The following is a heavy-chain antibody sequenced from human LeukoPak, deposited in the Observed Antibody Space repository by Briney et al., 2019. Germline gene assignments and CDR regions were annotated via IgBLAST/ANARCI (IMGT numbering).Heavy chain of an antibody. J-gene: IGHJ6*02. Sequence: QPGGSLRLSCAASGFTFSSYGMHWVRQAPGKGLEWVAVISYDGSNKYYADSVKGRFTISRDNSKNTLYLQMNSLRAEDTAVYYCAKDWKVYYYYGMDVWGQGTTVTVSS. D-gene: IGHD1-1*01. CDR2: ISYDGSNK. V-gene: IGHV3-30*18. CDR1: GFTFSSYG. CDR3: AKDWKVYYYYGMDV.